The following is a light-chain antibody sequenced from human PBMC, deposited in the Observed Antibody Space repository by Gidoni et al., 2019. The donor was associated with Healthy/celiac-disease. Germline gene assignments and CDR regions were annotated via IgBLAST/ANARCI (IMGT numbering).Light chain of an antibody. Sequence: DIQMTQSPSSLSASVGDRVTITCRASQSISSYLNWYQQKPGKAPKLLIYAASNLQSGVPSRFSGSGSGTDFTLTISSLQPEDFATYYCQQSYSTPHTCXQXTKLXIK. J-gene: IGKJ2*01. CDR2: AAS. CDR3: QQSYSTPHT. V-gene: IGKV1-39*01. CDR1: QSISSY.